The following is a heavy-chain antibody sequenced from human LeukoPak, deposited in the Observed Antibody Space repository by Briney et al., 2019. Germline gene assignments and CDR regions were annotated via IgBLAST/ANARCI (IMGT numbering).Heavy chain of an antibody. CDR1: DGSISSYY. V-gene: IGHV4-59*10. D-gene: IGHD4-17*01. CDR3: ARSRSYGAYIVFFSD. J-gene: IGHJ4*02. Sequence: SETLSLTCTVYDGSISSYYWSWVPQPAGKGLELVSFINTSGSTKANPCLKSRVTMSVDTSKNQVSLILTSVAAADTAVYYCARSRSYGAYIVFFSDWGQGTLVTVSS. CDR2: INTSGST.